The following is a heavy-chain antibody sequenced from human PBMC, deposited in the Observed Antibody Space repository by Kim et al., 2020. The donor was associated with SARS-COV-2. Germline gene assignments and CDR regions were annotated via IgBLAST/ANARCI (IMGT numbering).Heavy chain of an antibody. V-gene: IGHV4-31*03. J-gene: IGHJ3*02. Sequence: SESLSLTCTVSGGSISSGGYYWSWIRQHPGKGLEWIGYIYYSASTYYNPSLESRVTISLDTSKNQFSLKLSSVTAADTAVYYCARAPITMIVVVQAFDI. CDR1: GGSISSGGYY. D-gene: IGHD3-22*01. CDR2: IYYSAST. CDR3: ARAPITMIVVVQAFDI.